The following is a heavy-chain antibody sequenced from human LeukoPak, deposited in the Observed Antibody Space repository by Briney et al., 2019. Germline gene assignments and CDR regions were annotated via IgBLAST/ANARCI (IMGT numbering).Heavy chain of an antibody. Sequence: GGSLRLSCAVSGLTFSSSWMDWVRQAPGKGLEWVASINPDGNKKYSADSVKGRFTISRDNAENSLYLQMNSLRVEDTAFYYCARDLAYSRLDYWGQGMLVTDSS. CDR3: ARDLAYSRLDY. J-gene: IGHJ4*02. CDR2: INPDGNKK. CDR1: GLTFSSSW. V-gene: IGHV3-7*01. D-gene: IGHD5-18*01.